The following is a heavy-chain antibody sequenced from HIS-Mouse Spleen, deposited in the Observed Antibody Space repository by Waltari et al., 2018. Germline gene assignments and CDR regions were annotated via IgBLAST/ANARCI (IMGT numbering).Heavy chain of an antibody. D-gene: IGHD1-26*01. CDR3: AKDRGSQFDY. Sequence: QVQLVESGGGVVQPGRSLRSSCRASGFTFSSYGMPWVRQAPGKGLEWVAVISYDGSNKYYADSVKGRFTISRDNSKNTLYLQMNSLRAEDTAVYYCAKDRGSQFDYWGQGALVTVSS. V-gene: IGHV3-30*18. J-gene: IGHJ4*02. CDR2: ISYDGSNK. CDR1: GFTFSSYG.